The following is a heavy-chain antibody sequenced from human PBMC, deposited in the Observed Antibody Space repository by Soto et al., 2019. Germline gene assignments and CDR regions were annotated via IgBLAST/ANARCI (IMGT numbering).Heavy chain of an antibody. CDR3: AKDLYDILTGYLDY. J-gene: IGHJ4*02. CDR2: ISGSGGST. D-gene: IGHD3-9*01. V-gene: IGHV3-23*01. Sequence: GGSLRLSCAASRFTFSSYAMSWVRQAPGKGLEWVSAISGSGGSTYYADSVKGRFTISRDNSKNTLYLQMNSLRAEDTAVYYCAKDLYDILTGYLDYWGQGTLVTVSS. CDR1: RFTFSSYA.